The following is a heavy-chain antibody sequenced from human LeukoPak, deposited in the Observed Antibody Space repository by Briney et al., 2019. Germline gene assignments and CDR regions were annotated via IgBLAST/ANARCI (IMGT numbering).Heavy chain of an antibody. CDR1: GFTFSNYE. J-gene: IGHJ4*02. Sequence: PGGSLRLSCAASGFTFSNYEMNWVRQAPGKGLEWVSYINSSCSNIYYADSVKGRFTIPRDNAKNSLSLQMNSLRAEDTAVYYCARGYLKRDYWGQGTLVTVSS. V-gene: IGHV3-48*03. CDR2: INSSCSNI. D-gene: IGHD2-21*01. CDR3: ARGYLKRDY.